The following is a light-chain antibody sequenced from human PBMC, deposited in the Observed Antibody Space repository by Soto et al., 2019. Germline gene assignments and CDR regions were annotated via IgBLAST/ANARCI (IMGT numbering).Light chain of an antibody. J-gene: IGKJ1*01. Sequence: DIQMTQFPSTLSASVGDTVTITCRASQSISNRLAWFQQKSGEAPNRLIHKASSLESGVPSRFSGSESGTEFTLTISSLQPDDFATYFCQQYNTYAWTFGQGTKVEIK. V-gene: IGKV1-5*03. CDR2: KAS. CDR1: QSISNR. CDR3: QQYNTYAWT.